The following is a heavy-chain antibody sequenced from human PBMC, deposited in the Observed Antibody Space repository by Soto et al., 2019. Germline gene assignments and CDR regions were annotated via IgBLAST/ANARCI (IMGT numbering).Heavy chain of an antibody. V-gene: IGHV4-59*01. CDR2: IYYSGST. CDR1: GGSISSYY. Sequence: SETLSLTCTVSGGSISSYYWSWIRQPPGKGLEWIGYIYYSGSTNYNPSLKSRVTISVDTSKNQFSLKLSSVTAADTAVYYCASGSYSSSWYGDYYYGMDVWGQGTTVT. D-gene: IGHD6-13*01. CDR3: ASGSYSSSWYGDYYYGMDV. J-gene: IGHJ6*02.